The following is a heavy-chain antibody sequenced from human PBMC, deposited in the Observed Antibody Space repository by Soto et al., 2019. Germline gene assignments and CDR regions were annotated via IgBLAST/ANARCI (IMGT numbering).Heavy chain of an antibody. CDR3: AKGKWFDP. V-gene: IGHV4-34*01. CDR1: GGSFSGYY. J-gene: IGHJ5*02. CDR2: INHSGST. Sequence: SETLSLTCAVYGGSFSGYYWSWIRQPPGKGLEWIGEINHSGSTNYNPSLKSRVTISVDTSKNQFSLKLSSVTAADTAVYYCAKGKWFDPWGQGTLVTVSS.